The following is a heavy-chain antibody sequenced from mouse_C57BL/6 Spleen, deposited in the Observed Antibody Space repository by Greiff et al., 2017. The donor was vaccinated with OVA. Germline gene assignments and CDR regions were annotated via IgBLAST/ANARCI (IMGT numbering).Heavy chain of an antibody. Sequence: EVNLVESEGGLVQPGSSMKLSCTASGFTFSDYYMAWVRQVPEKGLEWVANINYDGSSTYYLDSLKSRFIISRDNAKNILYLQMSSLKSEDTATYYCARAPTAQVFFFDYWGQGTTLTVSS. J-gene: IGHJ2*01. V-gene: IGHV5-16*01. CDR1: GFTFSDYY. CDR3: ARAPTAQVFFFDY. CDR2: INYDGSST. D-gene: IGHD3-2*02.